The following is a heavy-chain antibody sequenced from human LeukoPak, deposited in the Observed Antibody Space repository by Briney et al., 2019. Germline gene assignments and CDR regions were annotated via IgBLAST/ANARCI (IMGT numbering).Heavy chain of an antibody. V-gene: IGHV3-30*18. D-gene: IGHD3-10*01. CDR1: GFAFSTYW. CDR3: AKDGEKFGEFLFDWFDP. Sequence: GGSLRLSCAASGFAFSTYWMDWVRQAPGKGLEWVAVISYDGSNKYYADSVKGRFTISRDNSKNTLYLQMNSLRAEDTAVYYCAKDGEKFGEFLFDWFDPWGQGTLVTVSS. J-gene: IGHJ5*02. CDR2: ISYDGSNK.